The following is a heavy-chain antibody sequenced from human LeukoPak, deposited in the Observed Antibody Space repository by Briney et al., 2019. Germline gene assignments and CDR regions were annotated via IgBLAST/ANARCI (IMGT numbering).Heavy chain of an antibody. D-gene: IGHD3-22*01. CDR2: IIPILGIA. CDR1: GGTFSSYT. V-gene: IGHV1-69*02. J-gene: IGHJ4*02. CDR3: ARGRHYYDGSGYYRDY. Sequence: ASVKVSCKASGGTFSSYTISWVRQAPGQGLEWMGRIIPILGIANYAQKFQGRVTITADKSTSTAYMELSSLRSEDTAVYYCARGRHYYDGSGYYRDYWGQGTLVTVSS.